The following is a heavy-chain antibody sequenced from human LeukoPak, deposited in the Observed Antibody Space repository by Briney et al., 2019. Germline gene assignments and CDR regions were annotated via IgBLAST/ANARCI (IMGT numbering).Heavy chain of an antibody. CDR2: ISGSGATT. D-gene: IGHD2-15*01. Sequence: GGTLKLSCVASGFSFNRHAMSWVRQAPGKGLEWVSAISGSGATTYYADSVKGRFTISRDNSKNTLYLQMNSLKADDTAVYYCAKAPPPYCSGGSCFDAFDIWGQGTMVTVSS. CDR1: GFSFNRHA. CDR3: AKAPPPYCSGGSCFDAFDI. J-gene: IGHJ3*02. V-gene: IGHV3-23*01.